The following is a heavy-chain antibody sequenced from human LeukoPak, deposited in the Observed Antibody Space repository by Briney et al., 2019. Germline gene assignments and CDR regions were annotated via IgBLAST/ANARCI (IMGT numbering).Heavy chain of an antibody. CDR1: GGTFSSYA. V-gene: IGHV1-18*01. CDR3: ARMMSIPVAGHRPLFDY. J-gene: IGHJ4*02. D-gene: IGHD6-19*01. CDR2: ISAYNGNT. Sequence: GASVKVSCKASGGTFSSYAISWVRQAPGQGLEWMGWISAYNGNTNYAQKLQDRVTMTTDTSTSTTYMELRSLRSDDTAIYYCARMMSIPVAGHRPLFDYWGQGTLVTVSS.